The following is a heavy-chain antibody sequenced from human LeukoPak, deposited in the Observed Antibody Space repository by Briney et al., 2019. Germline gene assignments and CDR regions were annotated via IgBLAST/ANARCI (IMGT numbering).Heavy chain of an antibody. CDR1: GGSFSGYY. J-gene: IGHJ4*02. CDR2: INHSGST. D-gene: IGHD4-17*01. Sequence: SETLSLTCAVYGGSFSGYYWSWIRQPPGKGLEWIGEINHSGSTNYNPSLKSRVTISVDTSKNQFSLKLSSVTAADTAVYYCARAGASTMTTVVIILDHWGQGTLVTVSS. V-gene: IGHV4-34*01. CDR3: ARAGASTMTTVVIILDH.